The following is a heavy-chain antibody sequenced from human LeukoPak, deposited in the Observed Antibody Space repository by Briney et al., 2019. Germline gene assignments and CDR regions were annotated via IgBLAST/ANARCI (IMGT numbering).Heavy chain of an antibody. CDR3: ARAGGSYDSTTFDY. Sequence: GRSLRLSCAASGFTFSGYAMHWVRQAPGKGLEWVAVISYDENSKYYADSVKGRFTISRDNSKNTLYLQMNSLRAEDTAVYYCARAGGSYDSTTFDYWGQGTLVTVSS. CDR2: ISYDENSK. J-gene: IGHJ4*02. D-gene: IGHD1-26*01. CDR1: GFTFSGYA. V-gene: IGHV3-30*14.